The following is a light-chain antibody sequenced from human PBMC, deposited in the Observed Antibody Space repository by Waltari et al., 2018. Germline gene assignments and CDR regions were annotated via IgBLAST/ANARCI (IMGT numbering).Light chain of an antibody. CDR3: CSSAGGTTWV. Sequence: FALSQPVSASGSPGQSITIPCHGTSNNRGGYKLDSWYQQLPGKAPKLMIYEVNKRPSGVSSRFSGSKSGNTASLTISGLLAEDEADYYCCSSAGGTTWVFGGGTKLAVL. V-gene: IGLV2-23*02. J-gene: IGLJ2*01. CDR2: EVN. CDR1: SNNRGGYKL.